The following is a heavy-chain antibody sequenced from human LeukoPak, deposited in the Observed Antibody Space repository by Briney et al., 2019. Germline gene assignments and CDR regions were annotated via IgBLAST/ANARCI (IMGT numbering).Heavy chain of an antibody. Sequence: SETLSLTCTVSGGSISSRSYYWVWIRQPPGKGLEWIGSIYYSGNTYYNPSFKSRVTISVDTSKNQFSLKLSSVTAADTAVYYCAREGHHYNSSGYYIFDFWGQGTLVTVSS. J-gene: IGHJ4*02. CDR1: GGSISSRSYY. CDR3: AREGHHYNSSGYYIFDF. V-gene: IGHV4-39*07. D-gene: IGHD3-22*01. CDR2: IYYSGNT.